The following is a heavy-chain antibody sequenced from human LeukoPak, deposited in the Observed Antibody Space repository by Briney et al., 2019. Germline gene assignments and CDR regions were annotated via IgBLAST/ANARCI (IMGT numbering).Heavy chain of an antibody. CDR2: ISSSGSPI. D-gene: IGHD3-3*01. J-gene: IGHJ4*02. CDR3: ARNRKKDFGVVTPFDY. Sequence: GGSLRLSCAASGFTFSSYEMNWVRQAPGKGLEWVSYISSSGSPIYHADSVKGRFTISRDNAKNSLYLQMNSLRAEDTAVYYCARNRKKDFGVVTPFDYWGQGTLVTVSS. CDR1: GFTFSSYE. V-gene: IGHV3-48*03.